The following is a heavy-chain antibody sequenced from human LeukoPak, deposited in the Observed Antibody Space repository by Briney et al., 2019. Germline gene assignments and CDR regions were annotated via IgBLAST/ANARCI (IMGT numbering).Heavy chain of an antibody. CDR3: ARSTYSGSQSSF. Sequence: PGGSLRLSCAASGFTFSNYWMHWVSQAPGKGLVWVSRINSDGSSTSYADSVKGRFTISRDNAKNTLFLQMNSLRAEDTALYYCARSTYSGSQSSFWGQGALVTVSS. D-gene: IGHD1-26*01. CDR2: INSDGSST. V-gene: IGHV3-74*01. J-gene: IGHJ4*02. CDR1: GFTFSNYW.